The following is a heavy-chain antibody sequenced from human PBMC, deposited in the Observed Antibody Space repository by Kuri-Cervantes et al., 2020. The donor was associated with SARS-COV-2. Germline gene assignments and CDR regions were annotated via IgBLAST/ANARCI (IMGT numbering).Heavy chain of an antibody. CDR2: ISYDGSDK. CDR1: GFTFSNYA. J-gene: IGHJ6*02. CDR3: AKDLPGTTLQDYYYYGMDV. D-gene: IGHD1-7*01. Sequence: GGSLRLSCAASGFTFSNYAIHWVRQAPGKGLEWVALISYDGSDKNYADSVKGRFTISRDNSKSTLYLQMNSLRAEDTAVYYCAKDLPGTTLQDYYYYGMDVWGQGTTVTVSS. V-gene: IGHV3-30*07.